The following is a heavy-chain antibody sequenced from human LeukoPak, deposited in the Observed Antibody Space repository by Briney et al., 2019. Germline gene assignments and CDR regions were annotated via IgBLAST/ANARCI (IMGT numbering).Heavy chain of an antibody. CDR3: ARHGERYYYDSSAYYDY. D-gene: IGHD3-22*01. Sequence: PSETLSLTCTVSGGSISSSSYYWAWIRQPPGKGLEWIGSIYYSGSTYYNPSLRSRVTISVDTSKNQFSLKLSSVTAADTAVYYCARHGERYYYDSSAYYDYWGQGALVTVSS. V-gene: IGHV4-39*01. CDR2: IYYSGST. CDR1: GGSISSSSYY. J-gene: IGHJ4*02.